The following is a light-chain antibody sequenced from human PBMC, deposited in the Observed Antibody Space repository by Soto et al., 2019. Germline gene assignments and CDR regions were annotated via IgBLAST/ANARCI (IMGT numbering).Light chain of an antibody. CDR3: HPVNSYPQLT. CDR2: DAA. Sequence: AIQLTQSPSSLSASVGDRVTITCRASQGISSALAWYQQKPGKAPKLLIYDAASLESGGPSRFSGSGSGTDFTLTISSAQPEDFATYYCHPVNSYPQLTFGGGTKVYIK. J-gene: IGKJ4*01. V-gene: IGKV1-13*02. CDR1: QGISSA.